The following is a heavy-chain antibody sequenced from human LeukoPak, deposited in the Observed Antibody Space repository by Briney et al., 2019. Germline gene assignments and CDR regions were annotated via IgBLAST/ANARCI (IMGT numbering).Heavy chain of an antibody. J-gene: IGHJ4*02. CDR2: INPSGGST. V-gene: IGHV1-46*01. Sequence: ASVKVSCKASGYTFTGYYMHWVRQAPGQGLEWMGIINPSGGSTSYAQKFQGRVTMTRDMSTSTAYMELSSLRSEDTAVYYCARGYSSSDALDYWGQGTLVTVSS. CDR3: ARGYSSSDALDY. D-gene: IGHD6-6*01. CDR1: GYTFTGYY.